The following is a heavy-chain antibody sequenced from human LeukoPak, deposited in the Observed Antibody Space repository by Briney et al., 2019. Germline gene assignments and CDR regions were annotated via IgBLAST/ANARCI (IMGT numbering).Heavy chain of an antibody. CDR2: IYTGGSI. V-gene: IGHV3-53*01. CDR1: GFTVSSHY. CDR3: AKNLGFVADC. D-gene: IGHD3-16*02. Sequence: GSLRLSCAAPGFTVSSHYMSWVRQAPGKGLEWVSVIYTGGSIQYADSVKGRFTISRDNSKNMVYLQMNSLRAEDTAVYYCAKNLGFVADCWGQGTLVTVSS. J-gene: IGHJ4*02.